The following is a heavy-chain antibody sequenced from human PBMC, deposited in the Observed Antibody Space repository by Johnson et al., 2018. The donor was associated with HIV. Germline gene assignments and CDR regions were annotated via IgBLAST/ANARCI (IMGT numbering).Heavy chain of an antibody. CDR1: GFTFDDYG. D-gene: IGHD3-10*01. CDR2: INWNGGRT. Sequence: VQLVESGGGLVQPGGSLRLSCAASGFTFDDYGMSWVRQAPGKGLEWVSGINWNGGRTGHADSVKGRFTISRDNAKNSMYLQMKSLRPEDTALYYCARAEIYEGRVGDFAFDIWGRGTMVTVSS. V-gene: IGHV3-20*04. CDR3: ARAEIYEGRVGDFAFDI. J-gene: IGHJ3*02.